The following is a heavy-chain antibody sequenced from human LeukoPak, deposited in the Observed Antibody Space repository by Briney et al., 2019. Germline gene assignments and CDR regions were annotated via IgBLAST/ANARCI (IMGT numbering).Heavy chain of an antibody. CDR3: ARTTTNYCSSSSCYWFDY. J-gene: IGHJ4*02. V-gene: IGHV4-31*03. CDR1: GGSITIGGYY. CDR2: IYYNGNT. D-gene: IGHD2-2*01. Sequence: KPSQTLSLTCTVSGGSITIGGYYWSWIRQHPGKGLEWIGYIYYNGNTYYNPSLKSRLTISGDTSENQFSLKLSSVTAADTAVYYCARTTTNYCSSSSCYWFDYWGQGTLVIVSS.